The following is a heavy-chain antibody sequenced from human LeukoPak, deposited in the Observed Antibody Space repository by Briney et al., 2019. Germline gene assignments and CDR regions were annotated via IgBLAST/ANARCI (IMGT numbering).Heavy chain of an antibody. Sequence: EASVKVSCKASGYTFTSYYMHWVRQAPGQGLEWMGIINPSGGSTSYAQKFQGRVTMTRDTSTSTVYMELSSLRSEDTAVYYCARAARYYDFWSGYYTFDPWGQGTLVTVSS. D-gene: IGHD3-3*01. CDR1: GYTFTSYY. CDR2: INPSGGST. V-gene: IGHV1-46*01. J-gene: IGHJ5*02. CDR3: ARAARYYDFWSGYYTFDP.